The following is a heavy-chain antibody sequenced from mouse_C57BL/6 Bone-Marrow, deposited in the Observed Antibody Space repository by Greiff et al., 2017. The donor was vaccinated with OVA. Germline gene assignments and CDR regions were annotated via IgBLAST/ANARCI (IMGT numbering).Heavy chain of an antibody. Sequence: EVKLVESGGGLVQPKGSLKLSCAASGFSFNTYAMNWVRQAPGKGLEWVARIRSKSNNYATYYADSVKDRFTISRDDSESMLYLQMNNLKTEDTAMYYWVRLYDYDGDWYFDVWGTGTTVTVSS. J-gene: IGHJ1*03. CDR1: GFSFNTYA. D-gene: IGHD2-4*01. CDR3: VRLYDYDGDWYFDV. CDR2: IRSKSNNYAT. V-gene: IGHV10-1*01.